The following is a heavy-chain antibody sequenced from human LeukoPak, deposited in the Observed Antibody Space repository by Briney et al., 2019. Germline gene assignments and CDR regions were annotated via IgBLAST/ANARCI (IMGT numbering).Heavy chain of an antibody. Sequence: PGRSLRLSCTASGFTFGDYAMSWVRQAPGKGLEWVGFIRSKAYGGTTEYAASVKGRFTISRDDSKSIAYLQMNSLKTEDTAVYYCTRVGGSYTFDYWGQGTLVTVSS. CDR2: IRSKAYGGTT. J-gene: IGHJ4*02. CDR1: GFTFGDYA. V-gene: IGHV3-49*04. D-gene: IGHD3-16*01. CDR3: TRVGGSYTFDY.